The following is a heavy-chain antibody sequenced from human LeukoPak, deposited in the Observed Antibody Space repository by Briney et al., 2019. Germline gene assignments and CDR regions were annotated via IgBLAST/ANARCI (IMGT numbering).Heavy chain of an antibody. CDR1: GGTFSSYA. CDR3: ARKATCSSTSCYTLGDWFDP. J-gene: IGHJ5*02. V-gene: IGHV1-69*04. Sequence: GASVKVSCKASGGTFSSYAISWVRQAPGQGLEWMGRIIPILGIANYAQKFQGRVTITADKSTSTAYMELSSLRSEDTAVYYCARKATCSSTSCYTLGDWFDPWGQGTLVTVSS. CDR2: IIPILGIA. D-gene: IGHD2-2*02.